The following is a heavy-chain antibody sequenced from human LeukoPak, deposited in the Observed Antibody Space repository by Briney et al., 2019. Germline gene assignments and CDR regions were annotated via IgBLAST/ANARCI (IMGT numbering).Heavy chain of an antibody. Sequence: GASVKVSCKASGGTFSSYAISWVRQAPGQGLEWMGGIIPIFGTANYAQKFQGRVTITAGESTSTAYMELSSLRSEDTAVYYCANLVVGATTGLFDYWGQGTLVTVSS. D-gene: IGHD1-26*01. J-gene: IGHJ4*02. CDR1: GGTFSSYA. CDR2: IIPIFGTA. V-gene: IGHV1-69*13. CDR3: ANLVVGATTGLFDY.